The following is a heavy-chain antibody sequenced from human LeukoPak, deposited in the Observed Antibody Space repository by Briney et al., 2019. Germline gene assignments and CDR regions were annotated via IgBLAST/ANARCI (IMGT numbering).Heavy chain of an antibody. J-gene: IGHJ4*02. Sequence: ASVKVSCKASGYTFTSYYTHWVRQAPGQGLEWMGIINPSGGSTSYAQKFQGRVTMTRDMSTSTVYMELSSLRSEDTAVYYCARGSVGDISLRNGLGYWGQGTLVTVSS. D-gene: IGHD3/OR15-3a*01. CDR1: GYTFTSYY. CDR2: INPSGGST. CDR3: ARGSVGDISLRNGLGY. V-gene: IGHV1-46*01.